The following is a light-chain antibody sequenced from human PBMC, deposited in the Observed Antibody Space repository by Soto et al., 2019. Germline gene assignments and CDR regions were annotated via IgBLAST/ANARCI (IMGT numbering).Light chain of an antibody. CDR2: RAL. CDR3: QQRNIWPPVT. V-gene: IGKV3-11*01. CDR1: PSVTNF. Sequence: EIGLTQSPARLGFAPGRTSTISCSASPSVTNFLAWYQQKPGQAPRLLIYRALNRATGIPPRFSGSRSGTDFTITISSLEPEDSAIYYCQQRNIWPPVTFGQGTRLDIK. J-gene: IGKJ5*01.